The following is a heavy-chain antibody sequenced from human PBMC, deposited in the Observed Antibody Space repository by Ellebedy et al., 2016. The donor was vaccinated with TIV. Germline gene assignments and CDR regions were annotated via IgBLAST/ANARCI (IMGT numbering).Heavy chain of an antibody. Sequence: PGGSLRLSCVASGFTSTSYEMHWVRQAPGKGLEWVAVVSGHATIQLYADAVKGRFTISKDTSKDTLYLQMNSLRAEDTAVYYCAKDLAAGTTLRLDYWGQGTLVTVSS. D-gene: IGHD1-1*01. CDR2: VSGHATIQ. J-gene: IGHJ4*02. V-gene: IGHV3-30-3*01. CDR1: GFTSTSYE. CDR3: AKDLAAGTTLRLDY.